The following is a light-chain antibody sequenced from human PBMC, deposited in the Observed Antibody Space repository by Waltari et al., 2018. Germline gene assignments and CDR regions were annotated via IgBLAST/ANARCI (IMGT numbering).Light chain of an antibody. CDR2: VNSDGSH. J-gene: IGLJ3*02. V-gene: IGLV4-69*01. Sequence: QLVLTQSPSASASLGASVKLTCTLSSGHGSNVIAWHQQQPAKGPRYLMKVNSDGSHSKGDEIPDRFSGSSSGAERYLTISSLQSEDEADYYCQTGGHGTWVFGGGTKLTVL. CDR3: QTGGHGTWV. CDR1: SGHGSNV.